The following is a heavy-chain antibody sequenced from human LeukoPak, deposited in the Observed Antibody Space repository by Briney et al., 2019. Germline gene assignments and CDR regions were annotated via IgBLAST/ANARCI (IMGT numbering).Heavy chain of an antibody. CDR3: ARGGIYGTLDY. CDR2: IKQDGSVT. CDR1: GFTFGAYW. Sequence: GGSLRLSCAASGFTFGAYWMTWVRQAPGKGLEWLANIKQDGSVTYYLGSVKGRFTISRDNAKNTLYLQMNSLRDEDTAVYYCARGGIYGTLDYWGQGTLVTVSS. J-gene: IGHJ4*02. D-gene: IGHD3-10*01. V-gene: IGHV3-7*02.